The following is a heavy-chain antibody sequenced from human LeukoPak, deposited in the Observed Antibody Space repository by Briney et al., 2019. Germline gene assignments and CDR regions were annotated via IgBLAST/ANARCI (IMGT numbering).Heavy chain of an antibody. CDR2: INSDGSRT. D-gene: IGHD3-10*01. CDR3: ARDLWFGETYNWFDP. J-gene: IGHJ5*02. CDR1: GFTFSNYW. Sequence: PGGSLRLSCAASGFTFSNYWMHWVRQAPGKGLVWVSRINSDGSRTTYADSVKGRFTISRDNAKNTLYLQMNSLRAEDTAVYYCARDLWFGETYNWFDPWGQGTLVTVSS. V-gene: IGHV3-74*01.